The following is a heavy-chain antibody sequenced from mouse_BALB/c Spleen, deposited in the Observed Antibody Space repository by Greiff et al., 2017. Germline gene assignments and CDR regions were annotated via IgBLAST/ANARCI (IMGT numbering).Heavy chain of an antibody. J-gene: IGHJ4*01. V-gene: IGHV1-14*01. CDR2: INPYNDGT. Sequence: VQLKESGPELVKPGASVKMSCKASGYTFTSYVMHWVKQKPGQGLEWIGYINPYNDGTKYNEKFKGKATLTSDKSSSTAYMELSSLTSEDSAVYYCARLLRYYAMDYWGQGTSVTVSS. CDR3: ARLLRYYAMDY. CDR1: GYTFTSYV. D-gene: IGHD1-1*01.